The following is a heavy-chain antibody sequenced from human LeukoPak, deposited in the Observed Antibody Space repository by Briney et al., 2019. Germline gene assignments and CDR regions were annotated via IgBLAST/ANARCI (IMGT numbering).Heavy chain of an antibody. CDR3: ARENRIQLWGTNWFDP. D-gene: IGHD5-18*01. Sequence: SETLSLTCTVSGGSISSYYWSWIWQPPGKGLEWIGYIYYSGSTNYNPSLKSRVTISVDTSKNQFSLKLSSVTAADTAVYYCARENRIQLWGTNWFDPWGQGTLVTVSS. CDR2: IYYSGST. CDR1: GGSISSYY. V-gene: IGHV4-59*01. J-gene: IGHJ5*02.